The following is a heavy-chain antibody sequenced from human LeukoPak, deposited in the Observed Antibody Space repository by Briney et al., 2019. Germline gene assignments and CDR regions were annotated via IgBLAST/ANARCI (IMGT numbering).Heavy chain of an antibody. V-gene: IGHV3-13*04. CDR1: GFTFSSYD. D-gene: IGHD6-13*01. CDR2: IGTAGDT. CDR3: ARDLSATGNSWFDP. Sequence: GGSLRLSCAASGFTFSSYDMHWVRQATGKGLEWVSAIGTAGDTYYPGSVKGRFTISRENAKNSLYLQMNSLRAEDTAVYYCARDLSATGNSWFDPWGQGTLVTVSS. J-gene: IGHJ5*02.